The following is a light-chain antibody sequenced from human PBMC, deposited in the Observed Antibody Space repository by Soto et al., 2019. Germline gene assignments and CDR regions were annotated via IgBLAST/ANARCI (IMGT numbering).Light chain of an antibody. CDR2: EVR. Sequence: QSALTQPASVSGSPGQSIAISCAGTMRDVGAYNLVSWYQQHPGRAPQLIIYEVRNRPSGISFRFSGSKSGNTAALTISGLQAEDEADYYCSSYTSKSSLIFGGGTKLTVL. J-gene: IGLJ2*01. CDR3: SSYTSKSSLI. V-gene: IGLV2-14*01. CDR1: MRDVGAYNL.